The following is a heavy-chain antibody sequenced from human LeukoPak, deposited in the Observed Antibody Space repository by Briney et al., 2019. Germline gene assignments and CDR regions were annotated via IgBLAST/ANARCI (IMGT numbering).Heavy chain of an antibody. Sequence: GASVKVSCKASGYTFTSYDIDRVRQATGQGLEWMGWMNPNSGNTGYAQKFQGRVTITRNTSISTAYMELSSLRSEDTAVYYCARDRGGSRREIDYWGQGTLVTVSS. J-gene: IGHJ4*02. CDR2: MNPNSGNT. D-gene: IGHD1-26*01. CDR1: GYTFTSYD. CDR3: ARDRGGSRREIDY. V-gene: IGHV1-8*03.